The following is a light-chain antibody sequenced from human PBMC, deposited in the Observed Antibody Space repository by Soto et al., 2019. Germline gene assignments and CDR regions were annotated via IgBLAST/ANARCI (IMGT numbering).Light chain of an antibody. CDR1: SSDVGGYNY. J-gene: IGLJ2*01. V-gene: IGLV2-14*01. CDR3: SSYTSSSTLVV. Sequence: QSALTQPASVSGSPGQSITISCTGTSSDVGGYNYVSWYQQHPGKAPQLMIYAVSNRPSGVSNRFSGSKSGNTASLTISGLQAEDEADYYCSSYTSSSTLVVVGGGTKRTVL. CDR2: AVS.